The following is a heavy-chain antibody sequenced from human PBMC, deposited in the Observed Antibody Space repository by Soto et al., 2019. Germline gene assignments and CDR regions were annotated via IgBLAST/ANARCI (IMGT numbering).Heavy chain of an antibody. CDR2: VSGSGLPT. Sequence: GGSLRLSCAASGFTFSSYAMSWVRRAPGKGLEWVSIVSGSGLPTNYADSVRGRFIISRDNSKNTLYLEMSSLRAEDTAVYYCAKGSFSSNWYGPFDFWGQGTLVTVSS. CDR3: AKGSFSSNWYGPFDF. D-gene: IGHD6-13*01. CDR1: GFTFSSYA. J-gene: IGHJ4*02. V-gene: IGHV3-23*01.